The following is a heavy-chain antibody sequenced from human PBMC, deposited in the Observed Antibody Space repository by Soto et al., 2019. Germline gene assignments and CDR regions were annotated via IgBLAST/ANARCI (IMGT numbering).Heavy chain of an antibody. D-gene: IGHD6-13*01. Sequence: QVQLVQSGAEVKKPGASVKVSCKASGYTFTSYGISWVRQAPGQGLEWMGWISAYNGNTNYAQKFQGRVTITADESTSTAYMELSSLRSEDTAVYYCARGSSSWYEGGEWFDPWGQGTLVTVSS. J-gene: IGHJ5*02. CDR2: ISAYNGNT. V-gene: IGHV1-18*01. CDR3: ARGSSSWYEGGEWFDP. CDR1: GYTFTSYG.